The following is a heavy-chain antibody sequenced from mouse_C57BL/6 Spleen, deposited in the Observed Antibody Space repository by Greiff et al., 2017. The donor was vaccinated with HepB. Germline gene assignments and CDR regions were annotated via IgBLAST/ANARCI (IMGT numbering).Heavy chain of an antibody. D-gene: IGHD3-1*01. CDR1: GYTFTSYW. V-gene: IGHV1-7*01. J-gene: IGHJ4*01. Sequence: QVQLQQSGAELAKPGASVKLSCKASGYTFTSYWMHWVKQRPGQGLEWIGYINPSSGYTKYNQKFKDKATLTADKSSSTAYMQLSSLTYEDSAVYYCTRSGTAQATPHYYAMDYWGQGTSVTVSS. CDR3: TRSGTAQATPHYYAMDY. CDR2: INPSSGYT.